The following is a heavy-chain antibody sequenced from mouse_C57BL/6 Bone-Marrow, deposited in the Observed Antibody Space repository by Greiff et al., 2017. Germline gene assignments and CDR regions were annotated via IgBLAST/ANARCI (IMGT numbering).Heavy chain of an antibody. D-gene: IGHD1-1*01. V-gene: IGHV1-81*01. Sequence: QVQLQQSGAELARPGASVKLSCKASGYTFTSYGISWVKQRTGQGLEWIGEIYPRSGNTYYNEKFKGKATLTADKSSSTAYMELSSLTSEDSAVYFCARSLSYYYGSSSWFAYWGQGTLVTVSA. J-gene: IGHJ3*01. CDR3: ARSLSYYYGSSSWFAY. CDR1: GYTFTSYG. CDR2: IYPRSGNT.